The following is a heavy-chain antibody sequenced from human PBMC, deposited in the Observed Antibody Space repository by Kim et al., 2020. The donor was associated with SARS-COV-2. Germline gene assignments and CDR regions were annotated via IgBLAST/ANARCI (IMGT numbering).Heavy chain of an antibody. V-gene: IGHV3-48*03. D-gene: IGHD4-17*01. J-gene: IGHJ6*02. CDR3: AREGSVTVTTKPYYYYGMDV. Sequence: GGSLRLSCAASGFTFSSYEMNWVRQAPGKGLEWVSYISSSGSTIHYADSVKGRFTISRDNAKNSLYLQMNSLRAEDTAVYYCAREGSVTVTTKPYYYYGMDVWGQGTTVTVSS. CDR1: GFTFSSYE. CDR2: ISSSGSTI.